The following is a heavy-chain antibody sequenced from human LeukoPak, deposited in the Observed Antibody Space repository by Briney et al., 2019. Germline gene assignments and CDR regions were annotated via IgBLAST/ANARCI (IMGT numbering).Heavy chain of an antibody. CDR1: GFTFSSYS. CDR2: ISSSSSYI. D-gene: IGHD1-26*01. CDR3: ARDRGIVGATRDDLGN. Sequence: PGGSLRLSCAASGFTFSSYSMNWVRQAPGKGLEWVSSISSSSSYIYYADSVKGRLTISRDNAKNSLYLQMNSLRAEDTAVYYCARDRGIVGATRDDLGNWGQGTLVTVSS. J-gene: IGHJ4*02. V-gene: IGHV3-21*01.